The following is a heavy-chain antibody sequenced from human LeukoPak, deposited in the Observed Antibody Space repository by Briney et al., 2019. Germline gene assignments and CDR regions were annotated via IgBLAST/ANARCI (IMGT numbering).Heavy chain of an antibody. Sequence: PSETLSLTCAVYGGSFSGYYWSWIRQPPGKGLEWIGEINHSGSTNYNPSLKCRVTISVDTSKNQFSLKLSSVTAADTAVYYCARDLVMAPISDYGGDWYFGLWGRSTLVTVSS. D-gene: IGHD4-23*01. CDR3: ARDLVMAPISDYGGDWYFGL. CDR2: INHSGST. J-gene: IGHJ2*01. V-gene: IGHV4-34*01. CDR1: GGSFSGYY.